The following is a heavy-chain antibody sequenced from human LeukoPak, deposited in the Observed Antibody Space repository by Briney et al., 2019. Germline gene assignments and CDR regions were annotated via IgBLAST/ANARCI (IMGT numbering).Heavy chain of an antibody. CDR3: ARGRYSQWLPLRYFDY. V-gene: IGHV4-34*01. J-gene: IGHJ4*02. Sequence: SETLSLTCAVYGVSFSGYYWSWIRQPPGKGLEWIGEINHSGSTNYNPSLKSRVTISVDTSKNQFSLKLSSVTAADTAVYYCARGRYSQWLPLRYFDYWGQGTLVTVSS. CDR1: GVSFSGYY. D-gene: IGHD6-19*01. CDR2: INHSGST.